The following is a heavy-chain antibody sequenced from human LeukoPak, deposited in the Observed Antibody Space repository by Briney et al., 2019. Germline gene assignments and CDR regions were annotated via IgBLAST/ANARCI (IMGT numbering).Heavy chain of an antibody. CDR1: GYTFTGYY. V-gene: IGHV1-2*02. Sequence: ASVKVSCXASGYTFTGYYMHWVRQAHGQGLEWMGWINPNSGGTNYAQKFQGRVTMTRDTSISTAYMELSRLRSDDTAVYYCARYYCSSTSCAIDPWGQGTLVTVSS. J-gene: IGHJ5*02. CDR2: INPNSGGT. CDR3: ARYYCSSTSCAIDP. D-gene: IGHD2-2*01.